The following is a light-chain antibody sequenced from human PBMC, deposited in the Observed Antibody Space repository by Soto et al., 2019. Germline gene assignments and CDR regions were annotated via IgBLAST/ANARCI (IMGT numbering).Light chain of an antibody. CDR3: QQYNTHPYT. J-gene: IGKJ2*01. CDR2: AAS. CDR1: QDINNY. V-gene: IGKV1-16*02. Sequence: DVQMTQSPSSLSASVGDRVTITCRASQDINNYLTWFQQKPGMAPKALIYAASSLHSGVPSKFCGSASGTDFTLTITSLQPEDFATYYCQQYNTHPYTFGQGTKLEIK.